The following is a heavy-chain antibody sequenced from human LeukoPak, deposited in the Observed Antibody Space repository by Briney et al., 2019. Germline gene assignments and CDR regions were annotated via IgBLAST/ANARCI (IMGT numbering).Heavy chain of an antibody. J-gene: IGHJ4*02. CDR3: ASSSQSWQRELLQFDY. Sequence: PGGSLRLSCPASGFTFSSYSMNWVRQAPGKGLECVSSISSSSSYIYYADSVKGRFTISRDNAKNSLYLQMNSLRAEDTAVYYCASSSQSWQRELLQFDYWGQGTLVTVSS. CDR2: ISSSSSYI. V-gene: IGHV3-21*01. D-gene: IGHD1-26*01. CDR1: GFTFSSYS.